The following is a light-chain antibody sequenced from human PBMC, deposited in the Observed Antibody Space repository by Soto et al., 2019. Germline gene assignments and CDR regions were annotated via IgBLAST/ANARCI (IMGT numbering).Light chain of an antibody. J-gene: IGKJ1*01. Sequence: DIQMTQSPSSLSASVGDRVTITCRASQNIAQYLNWYQQKPGKAPKLLIRSASSFQSGVPSRFSGSGSGTDFTLVISSLQPEDFATYYCQQSYSTPGTFGQGTKVEIK. V-gene: IGKV1-39*01. CDR2: SAS. CDR1: QNIAQY. CDR3: QQSYSTPGT.